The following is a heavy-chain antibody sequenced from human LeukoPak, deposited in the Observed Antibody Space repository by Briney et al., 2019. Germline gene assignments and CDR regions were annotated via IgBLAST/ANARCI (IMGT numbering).Heavy chain of an antibody. CDR3: AKDHANTPVVTN. CDR1: GFTFGSYA. J-gene: IGHJ4*02. D-gene: IGHD2-21*02. Sequence: GGSLRLSCAASGFTFGSYAMTWVRQAPGKGLEWVSGISGTGLSTYDADSVKGRFTVSRDNSKNTVDLQMNNLRVDDTAIYYCAKDHANTPVVTNWGQGILVSVSS. CDR2: ISGTGLST. V-gene: IGHV3-23*01.